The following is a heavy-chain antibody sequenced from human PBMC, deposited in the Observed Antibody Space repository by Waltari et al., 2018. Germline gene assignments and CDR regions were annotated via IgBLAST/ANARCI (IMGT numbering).Heavy chain of an antibody. Sequence: QVQLQESGPGLVKPSQTLSLTCTVSGGSISRVVYYWSWIRQHPGKGLAWIGYIYHSGSTYYNPALKSRVTISVDRSKNQFSLKLSSVTAADTAVYYCARGDPEVVGYFDYWGQGTLVTVSS. J-gene: IGHJ4*02. CDR1: GGSISRVVYY. CDR2: IYHSGST. D-gene: IGHD1-26*01. V-gene: IGHV4-30-4*08. CDR3: ARGDPEVVGYFDY.